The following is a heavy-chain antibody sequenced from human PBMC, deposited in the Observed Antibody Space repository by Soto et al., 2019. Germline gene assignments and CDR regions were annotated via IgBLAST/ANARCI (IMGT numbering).Heavy chain of an antibody. CDR3: ARVEAVAGLYNYHGLDV. J-gene: IGHJ6*02. CDR2: IVPIFGTT. CDR1: GGTFSNYA. V-gene: IGHV1-69*05. D-gene: IGHD6-19*01. Sequence: QVQLVQSGAEVKKPGSSVKVSCKVSGGTFSNYAIDWVRLAPGHGLEWMGGIVPIFGTTYYTQKFQGRATSFTDDSTTTAYLEMSSLRSEDTAIYDCARVEAVAGLYNYHGLDVWGQGTAVTVSS.